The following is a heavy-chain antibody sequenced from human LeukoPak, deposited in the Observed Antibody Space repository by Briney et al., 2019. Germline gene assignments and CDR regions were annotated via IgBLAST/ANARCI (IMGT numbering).Heavy chain of an antibody. Sequence: PGSSLRLSCAASGFTFSSYSMNWVRQAPGKGLEWVSSISSGSDYIYYADSVRGRFTISRDNAKNPLHLQMSSLRAEDAAVYYCATRSGAFDYWGQGTLVTLSS. CDR3: ATRSGAFDY. V-gene: IGHV3-21*01. D-gene: IGHD3-10*01. J-gene: IGHJ4*02. CDR2: ISSGSDYI. CDR1: GFTFSSYS.